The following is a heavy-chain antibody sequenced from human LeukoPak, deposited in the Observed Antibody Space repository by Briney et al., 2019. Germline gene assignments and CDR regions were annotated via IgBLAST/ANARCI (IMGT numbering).Heavy chain of an antibody. D-gene: IGHD2/OR15-2a*01. J-gene: IGHJ4*02. CDR3: ARGRNYFPIDY. Sequence: GGSLRLSCAASTFILSSSHMTWVRQTPGKGLEWVSVIYSGGSTFYADSVKGRFTISRDNSRNTLYLQMNSLRAEDTAVYYCARGRNYFPIDYWGQGTLVTVPS. CDR1: TFILSSSH. CDR2: IYSGGST. V-gene: IGHV3-53*01.